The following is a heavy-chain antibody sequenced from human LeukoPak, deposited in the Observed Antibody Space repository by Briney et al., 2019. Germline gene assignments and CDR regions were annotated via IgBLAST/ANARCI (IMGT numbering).Heavy chain of an antibody. D-gene: IGHD3-9*01. Sequence: SSETLSLTCTVSGGSISSYYWSWIRQPRGKGLEWVGYIYYSGSTNYHPSLKSRLTQSVDTSKNQFSLKLSSVSAADTAVYYCARASGDWFGSRSYFDYWGQGTLVTVSS. V-gene: IGHV4-59*01. CDR2: IYYSGST. CDR3: ARASGDWFGSRSYFDY. J-gene: IGHJ4*02. CDR1: GGSISSYY.